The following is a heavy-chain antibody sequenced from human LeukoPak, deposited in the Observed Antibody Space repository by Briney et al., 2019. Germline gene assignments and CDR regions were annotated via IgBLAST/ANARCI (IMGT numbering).Heavy chain of an antibody. D-gene: IGHD5-12*01. CDR1: GYTFTNYG. J-gene: IGHJ4*02. Sequence: VASVKVSFKASGYTFTNYGISWVRQAPGQGLEWMGWISAYNGNTNYGQKVQGRVTMTTDTSTSTAYMELRSLRSDDTSVYYCARDPGRDGYNQDYWGQGTLVTVSS. V-gene: IGHV1-18*01. CDR2: ISAYNGNT. CDR3: ARDPGRDGYNQDY.